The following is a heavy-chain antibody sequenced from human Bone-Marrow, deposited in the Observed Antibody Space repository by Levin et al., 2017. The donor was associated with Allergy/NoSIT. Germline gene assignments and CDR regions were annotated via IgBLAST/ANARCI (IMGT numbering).Heavy chain of an antibody. Sequence: SGPTLVKPTQTLTLTCTFSGFSLSTSGMCVSWIRQPPGKALEWLARIDWDDDKYYSTSLKTRLTISKDTSKNQVVLTMTNMDPVDTATYYCARIGGVATPDYYFDYWGQGTLVTVSS. CDR2: IDWDDDK. CDR3: ARIGGVATPDYYFDY. D-gene: IGHD5-12*01. V-gene: IGHV2-70*11. J-gene: IGHJ4*02. CDR1: GFSLSTSGMC.